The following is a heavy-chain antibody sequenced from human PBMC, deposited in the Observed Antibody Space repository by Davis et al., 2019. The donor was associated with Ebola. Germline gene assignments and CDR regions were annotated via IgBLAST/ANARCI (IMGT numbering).Heavy chain of an antibody. CDR3: ARSIEGGWFDP. V-gene: IGHV1-18*01. Sequence: KFQDRVAMTRDTSTSTAYMELRSLRSDDTAVYYCARSIEGGWFDPWGQGTLVTVSS. J-gene: IGHJ5*02. D-gene: IGHD3-16*01.